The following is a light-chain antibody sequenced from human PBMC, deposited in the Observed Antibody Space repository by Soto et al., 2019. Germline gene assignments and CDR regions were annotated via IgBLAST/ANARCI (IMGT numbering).Light chain of an antibody. Sequence: DIQMTQSPSSLSASVGDRVTITCRASESISRHLNWYQQKPGKAPNLLIYAESTLQNGEPSRYSGSSSGTDFTLTISSLQPEDFDTYYCQQSYSTLSISFGQGTRLEIK. J-gene: IGKJ5*01. V-gene: IGKV1-39*01. CDR3: QQSYSTLSIS. CDR2: AES. CDR1: ESISRH.